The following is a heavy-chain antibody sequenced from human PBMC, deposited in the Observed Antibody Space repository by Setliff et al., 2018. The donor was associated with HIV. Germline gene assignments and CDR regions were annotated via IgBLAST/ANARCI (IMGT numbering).Heavy chain of an antibody. CDR2: ITVGDGNT. J-gene: IGHJ6*03. D-gene: IGHD1-1*01. CDR1: GYTFINHA. Sequence: ASVKVSCKASGYTFINHAIHWVRQAPGQRLEWMGWITVGDGNTKYSQKFQGRVTITRDTSASTAYMELSRLTSDDTAVYFCARDSRWTTGDYYYYNYMDVWGKGTTVTVSS. CDR3: ARDSRWTTGDYYYYNYMDV. V-gene: IGHV1-3*01.